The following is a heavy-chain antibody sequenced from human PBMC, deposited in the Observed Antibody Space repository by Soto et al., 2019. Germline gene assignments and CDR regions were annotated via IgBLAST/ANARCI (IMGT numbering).Heavy chain of an antibody. Sequence: QVQLVQSGAEVKKPGASVKVSCKASGYTFTSYGISWVRQAPGQGLEWMGWITYNGDTNYPQKLQGRVTMTTDTSTSTAYMELRSLRSADTAMYFCARAVITRYGVLDYWGQGTLLTVSS. D-gene: IGHD3-22*01. J-gene: IGHJ4*02. CDR2: ITYNGDT. V-gene: IGHV1-18*01. CDR1: GYTFTSYG. CDR3: ARAVITRYGVLDY.